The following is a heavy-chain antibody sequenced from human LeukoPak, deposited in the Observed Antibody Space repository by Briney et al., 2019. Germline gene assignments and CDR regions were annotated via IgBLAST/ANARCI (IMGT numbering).Heavy chain of an antibody. CDR3: ARGDRLGYCTNGVCYPTDY. D-gene: IGHD2-8*01. CDR2: ISGSSSYT. J-gene: IGHJ4*02. Sequence: GGSLRLSCAASGFSFSIYSMNWVPQAPGKGLEWVSSISGSSSYTYYADSVKGRFTISRDNAKNSLYLQMNSLRAEDTAVYYCARGDRLGYCTNGVCYPTDYWGQGTLVTVSS. CDR1: GFSFSIYS. V-gene: IGHV3-21*01.